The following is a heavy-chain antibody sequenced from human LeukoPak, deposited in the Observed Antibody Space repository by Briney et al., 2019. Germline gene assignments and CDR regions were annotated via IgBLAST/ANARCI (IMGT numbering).Heavy chain of an antibody. J-gene: IGHJ4*02. CDR3: ARGNVDTATAHYFDY. CDR1: GFTFSSYG. Sequence: GGSLRLSCAASGFTFSSYGMSWVRQAPGKGLEWVSSMTSGGVSTYYTDSVKGRFTISRDNSKNTLYLQMNSLRAEDTAVYYCARGNVDTATAHYFDYWGQGTLVTVSS. D-gene: IGHD5-18*01. V-gene: IGHV3-23*01. CDR2: MTSGGVST.